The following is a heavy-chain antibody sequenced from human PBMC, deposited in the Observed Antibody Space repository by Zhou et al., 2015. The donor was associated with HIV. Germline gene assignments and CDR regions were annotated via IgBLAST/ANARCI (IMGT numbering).Heavy chain of an antibody. J-gene: IGHJ6*02. CDR1: GGTFSSYA. CDR2: IIPIFGTA. V-gene: IGHV1-69*06. D-gene: IGHD3-3*01. CDR3: ARVLAPIFWSGYYRYSDYYYGMDV. Sequence: QVQLVQSGAEVKKPGSSVKVSCKASGGTFSSYAISWVRQAPGQGLEWMGGIIPIFGTANYAQKFQGRVTITADKSTSTAYMELSSLRSEDTAVYYCARVLAPIFWSGYYRYSDYYYGMDVWGQGTTVTVSS.